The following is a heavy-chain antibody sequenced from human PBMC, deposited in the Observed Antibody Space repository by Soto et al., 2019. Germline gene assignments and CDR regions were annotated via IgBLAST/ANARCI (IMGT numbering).Heavy chain of an antibody. J-gene: IGHJ5*02. Sequence: QVQLRESGPGLVKPSETLSLTCTVSGGFISTYHWTWIRQPPGKGLEWIGYVNYRGTTNYNPSLKSRVTMSVDTSKNQFSLKLGSVTAADTAVYYCARGKIIGPWGQGTLVTVSS. CDR3: ARGKIIGP. D-gene: IGHD3-3*01. V-gene: IGHV4-59*01. CDR2: VNYRGTT. CDR1: GGFISTYH.